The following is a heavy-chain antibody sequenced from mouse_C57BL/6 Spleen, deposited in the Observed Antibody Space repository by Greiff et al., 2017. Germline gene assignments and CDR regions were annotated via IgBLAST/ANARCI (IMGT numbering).Heavy chain of an antibody. Sequence: QVQLQQPGAELVRPGTSVKLSCKASGYTFTSYWMHWVKQRPGQGLEWIGVIDPSDSYTNYNQKFKGKATLTVDTSSSTAYMQLSSLTSEDSAVYYCARKYSNYGYLDYWGQGTTLTVSS. J-gene: IGHJ2*01. V-gene: IGHV1-59*01. D-gene: IGHD2-5*01. CDR1: GYTFTSYW. CDR2: IDPSDSYT. CDR3: ARKYSNYGYLDY.